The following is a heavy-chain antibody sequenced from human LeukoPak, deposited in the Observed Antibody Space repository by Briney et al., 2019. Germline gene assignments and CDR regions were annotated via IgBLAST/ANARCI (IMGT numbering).Heavy chain of an antibody. Sequence: PGGSLRLSCAASGFTFSTYSMNWVRQAPGKGLEWVSSISTSSGYIYYADSVKGRFTISRDNAKNSLYLQMNSLRAEDTAVYYCARDVRIRAIYYCYYGMDVWGQGTTVTVSS. V-gene: IGHV3-21*01. D-gene: IGHD2-15*01. CDR3: ARDVRIRAIYYCYYGMDV. CDR2: ISTSSGYI. CDR1: GFTFSTYS. J-gene: IGHJ6*02.